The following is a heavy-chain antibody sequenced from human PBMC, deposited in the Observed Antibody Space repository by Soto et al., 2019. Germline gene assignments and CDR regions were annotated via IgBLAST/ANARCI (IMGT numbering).Heavy chain of an antibody. Sequence: ASVKVSCTASGYTFTSYGISWVRQAPGQGLEWMGWISAYNGNTNYAQKLQGRVTMTTDTSTSTAYMELRSLRSDDTAVYYCARDRISIAVAGPIYYYYYGMDVWGQGTTVTVSS. CDR1: GYTFTSYG. V-gene: IGHV1-18*01. CDR3: ARDRISIAVAGPIYYYYYGMDV. D-gene: IGHD6-19*01. CDR2: ISAYNGNT. J-gene: IGHJ6*02.